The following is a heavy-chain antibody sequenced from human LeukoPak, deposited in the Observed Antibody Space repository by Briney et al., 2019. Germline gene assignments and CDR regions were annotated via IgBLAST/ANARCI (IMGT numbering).Heavy chain of an antibody. CDR1: GYTFTGYY. Sequence: ASVKVSCKASGYTFTGYYMHWVRQAPGQGLEWMGWINPNSGGTNYAQKFQGRVTMTRDTSISTAYMELSRLRSDDTAVYYCARGTTGEYNWFDPWGQGTLVTVSS. D-gene: IGHD3-16*01. J-gene: IGHJ5*02. CDR3: ARGTTGEYNWFDP. V-gene: IGHV1-2*02. CDR2: INPNSGGT.